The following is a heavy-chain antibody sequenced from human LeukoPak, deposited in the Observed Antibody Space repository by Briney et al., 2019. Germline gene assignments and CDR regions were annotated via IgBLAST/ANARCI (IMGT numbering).Heavy chain of an antibody. CDR2: ISGSGGST. V-gene: IGHV3-23*01. CDR3: AKGALWFGELLYLQEYYYYYYMDV. CDR1: GFTFSSYG. Sequence: PGGSLRLSCAASGFTFSSYGMSWVRQAPGKGLEWVSAISGSGGSTYYADSVKGRFTISRDNSKNTLYLQMNSLRAEDTAVYYCAKGALWFGELLYLQEYYYYYYMDVWGKGTTVTISS. D-gene: IGHD3-10*01. J-gene: IGHJ6*03.